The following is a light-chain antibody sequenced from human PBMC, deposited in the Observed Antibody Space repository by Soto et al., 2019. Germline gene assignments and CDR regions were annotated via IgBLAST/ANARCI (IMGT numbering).Light chain of an antibody. J-gene: IGLJ1*01. CDR1: SSNIGSNT. Sequence: QSVLTQPPSASGTPGQRVTISCSGSSSNIGSNTVNWYHQLPGTAPKLLIYSNNQRPSGVPDRFSGSKSGTSASLAISGLQSEDEADYYCAAWDDSLNRYVFGTGTKVTVL. CDR3: AAWDDSLNRYV. V-gene: IGLV1-44*01. CDR2: SNN.